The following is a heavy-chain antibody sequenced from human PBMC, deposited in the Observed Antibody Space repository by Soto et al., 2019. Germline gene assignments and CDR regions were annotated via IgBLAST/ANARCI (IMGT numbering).Heavy chain of an antibody. CDR2: IYYSGST. V-gene: IGHV4-30-4*01. J-gene: IGHJ5*02. D-gene: IGHD2-21*01. CDR1: GGSISSGDYY. CDR3: ARLGAYYQSLDP. Sequence: SETLSLTCTVSGGSISSGDYYWSWIRQPPGKGLEWIGYIYYSGSTYYNPSLKSRVTISVDTSKNQFSLRLNSVTAADTAVYYCARLGAYYQSLDPWGPGTLVTVSS.